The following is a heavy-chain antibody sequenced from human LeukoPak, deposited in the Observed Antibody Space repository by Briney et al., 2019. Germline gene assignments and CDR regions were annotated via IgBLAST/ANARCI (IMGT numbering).Heavy chain of an antibody. CDR1: GFTFSSYW. D-gene: IGHD5-18*01. Sequence: GGSLRLSCAASGFTFSSYWMSWVRQAPGKGLEWVANIKQDGSEKYYVDSVKGRFTISRDNAKNSLYLQMNSLRAEDTAVYYCVLSTRYSYADYCGQGTLVTVSS. CDR2: IKQDGSEK. J-gene: IGHJ4*02. CDR3: VLSTRYSYADY. V-gene: IGHV3-7*01.